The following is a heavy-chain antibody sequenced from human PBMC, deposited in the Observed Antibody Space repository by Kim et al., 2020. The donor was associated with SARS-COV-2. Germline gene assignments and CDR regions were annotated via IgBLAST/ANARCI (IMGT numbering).Heavy chain of an antibody. Sequence: GGSLRLSCAASGFTFSSYAMSWVRQAPGKGLEWVSAISGSGGSTYYADSVKGRFTISRDNSKNTLYLQMNSLRAEDTAVYYCAKKAGSSSWYVLYYFDYWGQGTLVTVSS. CDR1: GFTFSSYA. V-gene: IGHV3-23*01. D-gene: IGHD6-13*01. CDR3: AKKAGSSSWYVLYYFDY. CDR2: ISGSGGST. J-gene: IGHJ4*02.